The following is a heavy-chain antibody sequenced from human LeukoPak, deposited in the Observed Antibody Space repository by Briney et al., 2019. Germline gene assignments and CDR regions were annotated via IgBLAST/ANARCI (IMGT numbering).Heavy chain of an antibody. CDR3: ARPPHYYDTSGYSV. D-gene: IGHD3-22*01. CDR2: VSNIETT. J-gene: IGHJ4*02. Sequence: TSETLSLTCTVSGGSISSYYWSWIRQPAGKGLEWIGYVSNIETTNYNPSLKSRVTISVDTSKNQFSLRLNSVTAADTAVYYCARPPHYYDTSGYSVWGQGTLVTVSS. V-gene: IGHV4-59*01. CDR1: GGSISSYY.